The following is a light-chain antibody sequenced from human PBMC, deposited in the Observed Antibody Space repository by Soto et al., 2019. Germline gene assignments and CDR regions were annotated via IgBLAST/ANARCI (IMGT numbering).Light chain of an antibody. J-gene: IGKJ2*01. V-gene: IGKV3-20*01. CDR2: ETS. CDR1: ESVSSKY. Sequence: ENVLTQSPGTLSLSPGEGATLSCRASESVSSKYLAWYQQKPGQAPRLVIDETSSRATGIPDRFSGSGSGTHFTLSISRLEPEDFAVYYCQQYGSSRYTFGQGTKLEIK. CDR3: QQYGSSRYT.